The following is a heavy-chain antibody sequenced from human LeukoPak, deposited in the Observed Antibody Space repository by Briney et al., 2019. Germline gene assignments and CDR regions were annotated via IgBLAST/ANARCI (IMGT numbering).Heavy chain of an antibody. J-gene: IGHJ4*02. CDR1: GGTFSSYA. D-gene: IGHD3-22*01. CDR2: IIPIFGTA. V-gene: IGHV1-69*13. CDR3: ARRFLGYYDSSGYWPFDY. Sequence: ASVKVSCTASGGTFSSYAISWVRKAPGQGLEWMGGIIPIFGTANYAQKFQGRVTITADESTSTAYMELSSLRSEDTAVYYCARRFLGYYDSSGYWPFDYWGQGTLVTVSS.